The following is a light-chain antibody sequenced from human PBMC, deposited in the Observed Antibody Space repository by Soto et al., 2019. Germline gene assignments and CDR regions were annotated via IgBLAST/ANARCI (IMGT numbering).Light chain of an antibody. CDR3: QQSYSGPLT. Sequence: DIQMTQSPSSLSASVGDRVTITCRASQSISSYLNWYQQKPGKAPKVLIYAASSLQSGVPSRFSGIGSETDFTLSISSLQPEDFATYYCQQSYSGPLTFGGGTKVDNK. V-gene: IGKV1-39*01. CDR1: QSISSY. J-gene: IGKJ4*01. CDR2: AAS.